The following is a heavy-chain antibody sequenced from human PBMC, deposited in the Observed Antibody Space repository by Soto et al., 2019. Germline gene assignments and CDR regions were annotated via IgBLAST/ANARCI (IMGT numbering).Heavy chain of an antibody. J-gene: IGHJ4*02. CDR3: ARAGNFPTYYYGSGWVGKDY. CDR2: IYYSGST. D-gene: IGHD3-10*01. Sequence: TLSLTRTVSGGSISRGGSYWSWIRQHPGKGLEWIGYIYYSGSTYYNPSLKSRVTISVDTSKNQFSLKLSSVTAADTAVYYCARAGNFPTYYYGSGWVGKDYWGQGTLVTVSS. CDR1: GGSISRGGSY. V-gene: IGHV4-31*03.